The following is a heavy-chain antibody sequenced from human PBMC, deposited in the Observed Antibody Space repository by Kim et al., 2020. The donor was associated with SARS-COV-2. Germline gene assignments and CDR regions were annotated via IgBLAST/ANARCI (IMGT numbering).Heavy chain of an antibody. J-gene: IGHJ4*02. V-gene: IGHV4-39*01. CDR1: GGSISSSSYY. CDR3: ARLVGPAARPRAVDY. CDR2: IYYSGST. Sequence: SETLSLTFTVSGGSISSSSYYWGWIRQPPGKGLEWIGSIYYSGSTYYNPSLKSRVTISVDTSKNQFSLKLSSVTAADTAVYYCARLVGPAARPRAVDYWGQGTLVTVSS. D-gene: IGHD6-6*01.